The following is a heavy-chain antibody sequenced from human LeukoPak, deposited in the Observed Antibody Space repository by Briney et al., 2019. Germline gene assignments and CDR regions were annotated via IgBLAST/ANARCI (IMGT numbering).Heavy chain of an antibody. CDR1: GFTFSDYY. CDR3: ARDQVTAAGTFDY. J-gene: IGHJ4*02. V-gene: IGHV3-11*01. Sequence: GGSLRLSCATSGFTFSDYYMSWIRQAPGKGLEWVSYISSSGSTIYYADSVKGRFTISRDNAKNSLYLQMNSLRAEDTAVYYCARDQVTAAGTFDYWGQGTLVTVSS. CDR2: ISSSGSTI. D-gene: IGHD6-13*01.